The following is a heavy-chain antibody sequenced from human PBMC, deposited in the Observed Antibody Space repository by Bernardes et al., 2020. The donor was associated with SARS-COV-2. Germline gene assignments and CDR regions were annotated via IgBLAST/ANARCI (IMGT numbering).Heavy chain of an antibody. CDR2: IHHTGST. D-gene: IGHD5-18*01. V-gene: IGHV4-34*01. CDR3: AGGHGYTWGNGLE. J-gene: IGHJ4*02. CDR1: GASFTDYY. Sequence: SEPLSLICAVCGASFTDYYWSWIRQSPGKGLELIGEIHHTGSTIYNPSLKSRVTISIDTSKKQFSLSLRSLTAADSGVYYCAGGHGYTWGNGLEWGQGTLVTVSS.